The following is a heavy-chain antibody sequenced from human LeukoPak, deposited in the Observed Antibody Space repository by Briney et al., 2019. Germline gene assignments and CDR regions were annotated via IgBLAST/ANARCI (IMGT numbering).Heavy chain of an antibody. J-gene: IGHJ4*02. CDR2: SNSDGSRT. Sequence: GGSLRLSCTVSGFTVSSNSMSWVRQAPGKGLEWVSRSNSDGSRTTYADSVKGRFTISRDNAKNTLYLQMNSLRAEDTAVYYCVRDYNWKEDYWGQGTLVTVSS. CDR3: VRDYNWKEDY. D-gene: IGHD1-20*01. V-gene: IGHV3-74*01. CDR1: GFTVSSNS.